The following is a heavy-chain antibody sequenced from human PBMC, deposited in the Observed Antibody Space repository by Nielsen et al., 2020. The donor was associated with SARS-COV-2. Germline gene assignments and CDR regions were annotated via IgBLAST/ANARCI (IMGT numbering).Heavy chain of an antibody. CDR1: GGSINNYH. CDR2: INYSGST. CDR3: ARDRTILASAQSYYYGMDV. D-gene: IGHD3-3*02. J-gene: IGHJ6*02. Sequence: SETLSLTCVVAGGSINNYHWSWIRQPPGKGLEWIGYINYSGSTKYNPSLMSRVTISLDTPKNQFSLRLSSVSAADTAVYYCARDRTILASAQSYYYGMDVWGPGTTVTVSS. V-gene: IGHV4-59*12.